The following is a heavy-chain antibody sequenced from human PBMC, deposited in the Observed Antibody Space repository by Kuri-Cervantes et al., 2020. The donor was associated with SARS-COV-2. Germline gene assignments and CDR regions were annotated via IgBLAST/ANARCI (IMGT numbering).Heavy chain of an antibody. V-gene: IGHV1-2*04. Sequence: SVKVSCKASGYTFTGYYMHWVRQAPGQGLEWMGWINPNSGGTNYAQKFQGWVTMTRDTSISTAYMELSRLRSDDTAVYYCARALGYCSSTSCSYWDYYYYGMDVWGQGTTVTVSS. CDR1: GYTFTGYY. J-gene: IGHJ6*02. D-gene: IGHD2-2*01. CDR3: ARALGYCSSTSCSYWDYYYYGMDV. CDR2: INPNSGGT.